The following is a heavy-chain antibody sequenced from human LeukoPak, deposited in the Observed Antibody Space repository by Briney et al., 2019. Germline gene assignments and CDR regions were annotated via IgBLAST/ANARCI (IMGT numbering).Heavy chain of an antibody. D-gene: IGHD3-22*01. CDR1: GYSISSGYY. J-gene: IGHJ4*02. V-gene: IGHV4-38-2*02. CDR2: IYHSGST. CDR3: ARDGLSDSSGYVFDY. Sequence: PSETLSLTCTVSGYSISSGYYWGWIRQPPGKGLEWIGSIYHSGSTYYNPSLKSRVTISVDTSKNQFSLKLSSVTAADTAVYYCARDGLSDSSGYVFDYWGQGTLVTVSS.